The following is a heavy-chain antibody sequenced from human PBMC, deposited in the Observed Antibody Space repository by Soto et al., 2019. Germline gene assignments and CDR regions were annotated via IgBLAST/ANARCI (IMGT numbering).Heavy chain of an antibody. V-gene: IGHV1-46*01. CDR1: GYTFTSYY. CDR2: INPSGGST. Sequence: ASVKVSCKASGYTFTSYYMHWVRQAPGQGLEWMGIINPSGGSTSYAQKFQGRVTMTRDTSTSTVYMELSSLRSEDTAVYYCARGGDGSGSYLDDFDIWGQGTMVTVSS. J-gene: IGHJ3*02. D-gene: IGHD3-10*01. CDR3: ARGGDGSGSYLDDFDI.